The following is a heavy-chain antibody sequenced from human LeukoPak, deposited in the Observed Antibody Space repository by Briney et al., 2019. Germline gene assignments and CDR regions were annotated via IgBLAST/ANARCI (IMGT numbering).Heavy chain of an antibody. CDR1: GFTFDDYA. D-gene: IGHD2-15*01. Sequence: GRSLRLSCAASGFTFDDYAMHWVRQAPGKGLEWVSLISGDCGTTYYADSVKGRFTISRDNSKNSLSLQMNSLRTEDTALYYCAKDSPSPYCSGGHCYSGLNDYWGQGTLVTVSP. V-gene: IGHV3-43*02. CDR2: ISGDCGTT. J-gene: IGHJ4*02. CDR3: AKDSPSPYCSGGHCYSGLNDY.